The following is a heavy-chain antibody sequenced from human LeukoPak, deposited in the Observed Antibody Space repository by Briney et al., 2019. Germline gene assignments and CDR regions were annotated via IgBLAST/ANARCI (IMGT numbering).Heavy chain of an antibody. CDR3: AKQLGYCSDGSCYFPY. CDR2: ISNNGGYT. Sequence: GGSLRLSCAASGFTFSSPAMSWVRQAPGKGLEWVSAISNNGGYTYYADSVQGRFAISRDNSKSTLCLQMNSLRAEDTAVYYCAKQLGYCSDGSCYFPYWGQGTLVTVSS. D-gene: IGHD2-15*01. V-gene: IGHV3-23*01. CDR1: GFTFSSPA. J-gene: IGHJ4*02.